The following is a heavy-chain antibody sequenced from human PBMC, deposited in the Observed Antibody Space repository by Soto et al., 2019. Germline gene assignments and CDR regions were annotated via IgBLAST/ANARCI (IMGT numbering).Heavy chain of an antibody. CDR1: GGSMNIHY. Sequence: QVQLQESGPRLVKPSETLSLSCTVPGGSMNIHYWTWIRQPAGKGLEWVGRISASGTNNYNPSLGIRPAMSMDTPRNIFSLSLISNTAADAAVYYCAKERLRGDAGAMDDWGQGTTVTVS. D-gene: IGHD3-10*01. J-gene: IGHJ6*02. CDR3: AKERLRGDAGAMDD. V-gene: IGHV4-4*07. CDR2: ISASGTN.